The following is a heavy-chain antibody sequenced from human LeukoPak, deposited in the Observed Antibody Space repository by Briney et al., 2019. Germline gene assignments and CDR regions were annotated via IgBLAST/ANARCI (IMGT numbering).Heavy chain of an antibody. V-gene: IGHV3-23*01. CDR1: GFTFSSYA. Sequence: PGGSLRLSCAASGFTFSSYAMTWVRQAPGKGLEWVAAISGSGTTTYSADFAKGRFIISRDNSKSTLHLQMYSLGADDAAVYYCARDNPPDYWGQGTLVTVSS. CDR3: ARDNPPDY. J-gene: IGHJ4*02. CDR2: ISGSGTTT.